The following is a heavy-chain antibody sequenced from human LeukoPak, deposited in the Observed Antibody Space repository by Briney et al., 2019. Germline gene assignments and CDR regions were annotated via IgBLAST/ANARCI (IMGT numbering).Heavy chain of an antibody. CDR1: GFTFCSYA. V-gene: IGHV3-23*01. CDR3: AKDGSCSSTSCQIDY. CDR2: ISGSGGST. D-gene: IGHD2-2*01. Sequence: GGSLRLSCAASGFTFCSYAMSWVRQAPGKGLEWVSAISGSGGSTYYADSVKGRFTISRDNSKNTLYLQMNSLRAEDTAVYYCAKDGSCSSTSCQIDYWGQGTLVTVSS. J-gene: IGHJ4*02.